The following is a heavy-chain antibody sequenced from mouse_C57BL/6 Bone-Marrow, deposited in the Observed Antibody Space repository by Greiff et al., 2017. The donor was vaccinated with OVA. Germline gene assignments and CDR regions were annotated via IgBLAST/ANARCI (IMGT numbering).Heavy chain of an antibody. J-gene: IGHJ4*01. CDR3: ARNPLSTTVVASRYAMDY. CDR2: INPGSGGT. Sequence: VKLQESGAELVRPGTSVKVSCKASGYAFTNYLIEWVKQRPGQGLEWIGVINPGSGGTNYNEKFKGKATLTADKSSSTAYMQLSSLTSEDSAVYVCARNPLSTTVVASRYAMDYWGQGTTVTVSS. CDR1: GYAFTNYL. D-gene: IGHD1-1*01. V-gene: IGHV1-54*01.